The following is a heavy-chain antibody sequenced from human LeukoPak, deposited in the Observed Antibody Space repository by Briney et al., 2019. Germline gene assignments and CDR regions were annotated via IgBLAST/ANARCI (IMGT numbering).Heavy chain of an antibody. J-gene: IGHJ4*02. CDR2: FYYSGST. CDR3: ARLWRAAIDY. V-gene: IGHV4-39*01. CDR1: GGSISSSSYY. D-gene: IGHD1-1*01. Sequence: SETLSLTCTVVSGGSISSSSYYWGWIRQPPGKGLEWIGSFYYSGSTYYNPSLKSRVTISADTSKNQFSLKLSSVTAAETAVYYCARLWRAAIDYGGQGILVTVSS.